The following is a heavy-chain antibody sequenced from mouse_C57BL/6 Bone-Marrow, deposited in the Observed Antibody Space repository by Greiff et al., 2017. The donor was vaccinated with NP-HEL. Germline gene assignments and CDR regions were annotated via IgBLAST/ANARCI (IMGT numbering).Heavy chain of an antibody. J-gene: IGHJ3*01. D-gene: IGHD1-1*01. Sequence: QVQLQQSGAELARPGASVKLSCKASGYTFTSYGISWVKQRTGQGLEWIGEIYPRSGNTYYNEKFKGKATLTAYKSSSTAYMELRSLTSEDSAVYFCAREGITTVVPRPEFAYWGQGTLVTVSA. CDR3: AREGITTVVPRPEFAY. CDR1: GYTFTSYG. V-gene: IGHV1-81*01. CDR2: IYPRSGNT.